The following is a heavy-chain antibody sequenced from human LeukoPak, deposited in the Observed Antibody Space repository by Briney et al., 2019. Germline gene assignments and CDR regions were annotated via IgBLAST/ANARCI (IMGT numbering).Heavy chain of an antibody. CDR2: IYHGGST. D-gene: IGHD3-10*01. CDR3: AKGEDYGSGTVHFAP. Sequence: SETLSLTCAVYGGPFSGYYWSWIRQPPGKGLEWIGEIYHGGSTDYNPSLKSRVAMSVDRSRNQFSLRLNSVTAADTAVYYCAKGEDYGSGTVHFAPWGQGTLVTVSS. J-gene: IGHJ5*02. V-gene: IGHV4-34*01. CDR1: GGPFSGYY.